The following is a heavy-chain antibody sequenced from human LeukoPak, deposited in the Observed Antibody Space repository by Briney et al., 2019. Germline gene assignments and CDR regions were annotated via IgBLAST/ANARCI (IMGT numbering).Heavy chain of an antibody. CDR1: GFTFSSYS. V-gene: IGHV3-21*01. CDR2: ISSSSSYI. D-gene: IGHD6-19*01. CDR3: VRYYGSGWIQFDS. J-gene: IGHJ4*02. Sequence: NPGGSLRLSCAASGFTFSSYSMNWVRQAPGKGLEWVSSISSSSSYIYYADSVKGRFTISRDNAKNTLYLQMNSLRAEDTAVYYCVRYYGSGWIQFDSWCQGTQVTVSS.